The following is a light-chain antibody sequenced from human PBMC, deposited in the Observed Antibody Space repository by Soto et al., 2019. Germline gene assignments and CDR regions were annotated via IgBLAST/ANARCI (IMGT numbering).Light chain of an antibody. CDR2: DAS. CDR3: QKHNSGPRT. CDR1: QSVSSY. Sequence: PGERATLSCRASQSVSSYLAWYQQKGGQAPRLLIYDASNRATGIPARFSGSGSGTDFSLTISSLEPEDFDTYYCQKHNSGPRTFGHRTKVDIK. V-gene: IGKV3-11*01. J-gene: IGKJ1*01.